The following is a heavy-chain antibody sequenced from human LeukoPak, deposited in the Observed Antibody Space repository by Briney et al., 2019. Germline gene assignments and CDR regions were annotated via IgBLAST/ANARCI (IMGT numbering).Heavy chain of an antibody. D-gene: IGHD4-17*01. CDR1: GFPFSAYA. Sequence: PGRSLRLSCAASGFPFSAYAMPWVRQAPGKGLEWVAVVWCDGSIKYYADSVKGRFTISRDNSQNTLFLQMNSLRAEDTALYYCANRVARTYGDYSYYFDHGGQGTGITVS. CDR3: ANRVARTYGDYSYYFDH. V-gene: IGHV3-33*06. CDR2: VWCDGSIK. J-gene: IGHJ4*02.